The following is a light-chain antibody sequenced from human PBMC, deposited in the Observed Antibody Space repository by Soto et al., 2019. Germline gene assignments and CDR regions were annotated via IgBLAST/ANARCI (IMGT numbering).Light chain of an antibody. V-gene: IGKV1-5*01. CDR2: HAS. CDR1: QSISSW. Sequence: DIQMTQSPSTLSASVGDRFTITCRASQSISSWLAWYQQRPGKAPNLLIYHASSLESGVPSRFSGSGSGTEFTLTISSLQPDDFATYYCQQYYNYLWTFGQGTKVDIK. J-gene: IGKJ1*01. CDR3: QQYYNYLWT.